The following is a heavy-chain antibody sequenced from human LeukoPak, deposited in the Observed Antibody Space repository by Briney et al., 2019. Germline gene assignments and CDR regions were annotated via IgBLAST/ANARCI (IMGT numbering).Heavy chain of an antibody. Sequence: GGSLRLSCAASGXTFSSYAMHWVRQAPGKGLEYVSAISSNGGFTYYADSVKGRFTISRDNSKNTLYLQMGSLRGEDMAVYYCARWRPIGYFDIWGRGTLVTVSS. J-gene: IGHJ2*01. CDR3: ARWRPIGYFDI. V-gene: IGHV3-64*02. CDR1: GXTFSSYA. CDR2: ISSNGGFT. D-gene: IGHD1-26*01.